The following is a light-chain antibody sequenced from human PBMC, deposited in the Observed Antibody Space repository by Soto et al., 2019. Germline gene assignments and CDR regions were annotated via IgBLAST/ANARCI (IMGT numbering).Light chain of an antibody. Sequence: DIQMTQSPSTLSASVGDRVTITCRASQSFSTWLAWYQQKPGKAPNLLIYKTSILESGCPSRFSGSGSGTELTLTISSLQPYDFATSYCQQYNINPLTVGGVTKVEIK. CDR1: QSFSTW. V-gene: IGKV1-5*03. CDR2: KTS. CDR3: QQYNINPLT. J-gene: IGKJ4*01.